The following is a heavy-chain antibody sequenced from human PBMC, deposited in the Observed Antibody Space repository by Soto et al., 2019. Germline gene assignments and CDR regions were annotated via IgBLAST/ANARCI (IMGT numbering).Heavy chain of an antibody. Sequence: ASVKVSCKVSGYTLTELSMHWVRQAPGKGLEWTGVFDPEDGETIYPQKYQGRVTMTEDTSTDTAYMELSSLRSEDTAVYYCATFLAATVWDYWGQGTLVTVSS. CDR2: FDPEDGET. CDR1: GYTLTELS. J-gene: IGHJ4*02. V-gene: IGHV1-24*01. CDR3: ATFLAATVWDY. D-gene: IGHD2-15*01.